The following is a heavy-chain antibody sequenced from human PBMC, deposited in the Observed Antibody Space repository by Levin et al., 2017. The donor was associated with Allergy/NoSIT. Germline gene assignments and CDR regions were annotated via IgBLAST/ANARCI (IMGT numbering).Heavy chain of an antibody. CDR2: IYYSGST. CDR3: ARLTYYDILTGRNAFDI. Sequence: SETLSLTCTVSGGSISSGGYYWSWIRQHPGKGLEWIGYIYYSGSTYYNPSLKSRVTISVDTSKNQFSLKLSSVTAADTAVYYCARLTYYDILTGRNAFDIWGQGTMVTVSS. D-gene: IGHD3-9*01. J-gene: IGHJ3*02. V-gene: IGHV4-31*03. CDR1: GGSISSGGYY.